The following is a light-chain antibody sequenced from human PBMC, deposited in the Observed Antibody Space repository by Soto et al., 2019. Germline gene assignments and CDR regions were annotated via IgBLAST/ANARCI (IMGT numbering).Light chain of an antibody. CDR2: LGS. CDR1: LGLTDGNGYND. Sequence: DFVTTQSALSLLINPGDPAPISFTFNLGLTDGNGYNDLDLYLQGPGQSANILTYLGSLRASLVPDRFSGSGSGTDFTLKISRVEAEDVGVYYCMQALQPSITFCQGTLLEI. V-gene: IGKV2-28*01. CDR3: MQALQPSIT. J-gene: IGKJ5*01.